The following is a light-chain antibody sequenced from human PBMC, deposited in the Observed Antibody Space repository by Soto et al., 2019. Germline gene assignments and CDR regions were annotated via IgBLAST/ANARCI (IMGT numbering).Light chain of an antibody. CDR2: DAS. Sequence: EIVVTQSPATLSVSPGERATLSCRASQSVSSNLAWYQQKPGQAPRLLIYDASTRATGIPARFSGGGSGTEFTLIISSLQSEDFAVYYCHQYNDWPLTFGGGTEVEIK. V-gene: IGKV3-15*01. CDR3: HQYNDWPLT. J-gene: IGKJ4*01. CDR1: QSVSSN.